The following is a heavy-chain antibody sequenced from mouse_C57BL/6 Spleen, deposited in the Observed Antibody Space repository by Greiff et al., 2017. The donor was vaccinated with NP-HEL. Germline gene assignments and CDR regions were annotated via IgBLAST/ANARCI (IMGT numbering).Heavy chain of an antibody. CDR2: IDPNSGGT. V-gene: IGHV1-72*01. J-gene: IGHJ2*01. Sequence: QVQLQQPGAELVKPGASVKLSCKASGYTFTSYWMHWVKQRPGRGLEWIGRIDPNSGGTKYNEKFKSKATLTVDKPSSTAYMQLSSLTSEDSAVYDCAKGQLRLQDYFDYWGQGTTLTVSS. CDR3: AKGQLRLQDYFDY. D-gene: IGHD3-2*02. CDR1: GYTFTSYW.